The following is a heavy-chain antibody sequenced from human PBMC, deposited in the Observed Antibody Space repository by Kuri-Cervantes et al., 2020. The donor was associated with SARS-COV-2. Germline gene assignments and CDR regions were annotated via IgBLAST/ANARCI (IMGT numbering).Heavy chain of an antibody. CDR1: GGSVSSGSYY. D-gene: IGHD3-16*02. V-gene: IGHV4-61*01. Sequence: SETLSLTCTVSGGSVSSGSYYWSWIRQPPGKGLEWIGYIYYSGSTNYNPSLKSRVTISVDTSKNQFSLKLSSVTAADTAVYYCARSYDYVWGSYRPARYYYGMDVWGQGTTVTVSS. CDR3: ARSYDYVWGSYRPARYYYGMDV. J-gene: IGHJ6*02. CDR2: IYYSGST.